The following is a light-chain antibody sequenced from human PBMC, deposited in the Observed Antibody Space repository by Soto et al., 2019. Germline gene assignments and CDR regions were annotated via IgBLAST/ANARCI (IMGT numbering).Light chain of an antibody. V-gene: IGLV1-47*01. Sequence: QSVVTQPPSVSGTPGQGVIISCSNVGRHEVSWYQQVPGMAPKLLIHTTSQRPSGVPARFSGSKSGTSASLAISGLRSEDEADYYCGGWDDSLSGPVFGGGTKLTVL. CDR2: TTS. CDR1: NVGRHE. CDR3: GGWDDSLSGPV. J-gene: IGLJ2*01.